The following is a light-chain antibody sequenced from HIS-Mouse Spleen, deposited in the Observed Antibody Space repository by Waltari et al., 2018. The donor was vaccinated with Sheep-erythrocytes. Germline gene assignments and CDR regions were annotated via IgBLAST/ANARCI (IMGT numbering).Light chain of an antibody. V-gene: IGKV2-28*01. Sequence: DIVMTQSPLSLPVTPGAPASISCKSSQSLLHSNGYNYLDWYLQQPGQSPQLLIYLGSNRASGVPDRFSGSGSGTDFTLKISRVEAEDVGVYYCMQALQTPRTFGQGTKVEIK. CDR2: LGS. CDR1: QSLLHSNGYNY. CDR3: MQALQTPRT. J-gene: IGKJ1*01.